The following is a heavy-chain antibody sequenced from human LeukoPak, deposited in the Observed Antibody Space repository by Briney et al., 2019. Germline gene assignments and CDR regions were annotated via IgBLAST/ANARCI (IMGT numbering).Heavy chain of an antibody. D-gene: IGHD3-9*01. J-gene: IGHJ3*02. CDR2: INHSGST. Sequence: PSETLSLTCAVYGGSFSGYYWSWIREPPGRGLKWIGEINHSGSTNYNPSLKSRVTISVDTSKNQFSLKVSSVTAADTAVYYCAREITYYDILTGRSVAFDIWGQGTMVTVSS. V-gene: IGHV4-34*01. CDR1: GGSFSGYY. CDR3: AREITYYDILTGRSVAFDI.